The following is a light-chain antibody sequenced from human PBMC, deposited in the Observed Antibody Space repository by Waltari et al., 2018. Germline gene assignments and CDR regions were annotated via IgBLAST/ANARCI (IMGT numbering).Light chain of an antibody. Sequence: QSALTQPASVSGSPGQSITISCTGTSSDVGSYNLVSWYHRHPGKAPKLMIYEGSKRPSGVSKRFSGSKSGNTASLTISGLQAEDEADYYCCSYAGSSTLVFGGGTKLTVL. J-gene: IGLJ2*01. V-gene: IGLV2-23*01. CDR3: CSYAGSSTLV. CDR2: EGS. CDR1: SSDVGSYNL.